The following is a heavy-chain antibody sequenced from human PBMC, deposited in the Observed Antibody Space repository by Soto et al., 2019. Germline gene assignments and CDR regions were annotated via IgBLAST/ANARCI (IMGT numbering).Heavy chain of an antibody. CDR3: AKAQEDSGNVNYYLDY. V-gene: IGHV3-23*01. D-gene: IGHD2-15*01. CDR1: GFTFSNYA. CDR2: ITGSGDVS. Sequence: GGSLRLSCTTSGFTFSNYAMSWVRQAPGKGLEGVSVITGSGDVSYVADRFKGRFTVSRDNSKNTLSLEMSSLRADDTAVYFCAKAQEDSGNVNYYLDYWGQGIRVTVSS. J-gene: IGHJ4*02.